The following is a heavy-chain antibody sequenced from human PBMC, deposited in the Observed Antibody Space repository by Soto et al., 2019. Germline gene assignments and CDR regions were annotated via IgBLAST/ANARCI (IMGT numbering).Heavy chain of an antibody. CDR2: INRDGSNT. D-gene: IGHD3-10*01. J-gene: IGHJ2*01. V-gene: IGHV3-74*01. CDR3: ARAPRDYFGSGSQYWYFGL. Sequence: PGGSLRLSCAASGFIFSAYWMHWVRQVPGKGLVWVSRINRDGSNTNYADSVKGRFTISRDNAKNSLFLQMSSLRAEDTAVYYCARAPRDYFGSGSQYWYFGLWGRGTLVTVSS. CDR1: GFIFSAYW.